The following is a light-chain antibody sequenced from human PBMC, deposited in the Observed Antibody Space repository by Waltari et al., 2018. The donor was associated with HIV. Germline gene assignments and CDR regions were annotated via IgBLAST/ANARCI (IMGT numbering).Light chain of an antibody. V-gene: IGLV1-51*01. CDR3: GTWDSSLSAWV. Sequence: QSVLTQPPSVSAAPGQKVTISCSGSSSNIGNNYVSWYQQLPGTAPKLLINDKNNRPSGIPDRFSGSGSGTSATLGITGLQTGDEADYYCGTWDSSLSAWVFGGGTKLTVL. J-gene: IGLJ3*02. CDR1: SSNIGNNY. CDR2: DKN.